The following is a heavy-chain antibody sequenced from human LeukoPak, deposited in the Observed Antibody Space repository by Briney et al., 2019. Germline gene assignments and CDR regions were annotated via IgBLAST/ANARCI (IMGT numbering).Heavy chain of an antibody. Sequence: GGSLRLSCAASGFTFSTYTMNWVRQAPGKGLEWVSSISSSSYFIYYADSVRGRFTISRDNAKNSLYLQMNSLRAEDTAVYYCAKRRHYYDTPYPDYWGQGTLVTVSS. V-gene: IGHV3-21*01. CDR2: ISSSSYFI. J-gene: IGHJ4*02. CDR1: GFTFSTYT. D-gene: IGHD3-22*01. CDR3: AKRRHYYDTPYPDY.